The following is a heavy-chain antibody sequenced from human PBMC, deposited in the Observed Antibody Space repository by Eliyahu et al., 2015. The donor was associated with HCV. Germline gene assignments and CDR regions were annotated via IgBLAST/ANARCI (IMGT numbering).Heavy chain of an antibody. CDR1: GFTFGDYA. D-gene: IGHD3-3*01. Sequence: EVQLVESGGGLVQPGRSLRLSCTASGFTFGDYAMSWFRQAPGKGLEWVGFIKSKAYGGTTENAASVKGRFTISRDDSKSIAYLQMNSLKTEDSAMYYCTRWYYDFWSGWLGEQYYFDYWGQGTLVTVSS. J-gene: IGHJ4*02. CDR2: IKSKAYGGTT. CDR3: TRWYYDFWSGWLGEQYYFDY. V-gene: IGHV3-49*03.